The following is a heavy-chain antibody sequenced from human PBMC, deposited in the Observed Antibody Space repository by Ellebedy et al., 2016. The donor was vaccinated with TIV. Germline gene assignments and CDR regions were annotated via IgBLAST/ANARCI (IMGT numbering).Heavy chain of an antibody. CDR2: IIPIFGTA. V-gene: IGHV1-69*13. CDR1: GGTFSSYA. CDR3: ARSPLWGSGNYCPDY. J-gene: IGHJ4*02. D-gene: IGHD3-10*01. Sequence: AASVKVSCKASGGTFSSYAISWVRQAPGQGLEWMGGIIPIFGTANYAQKFQGRVTITADESTSTAYMELSSLRSEDTAVYYCARSPLWGSGNYCPDYWGQGTLVTVSS.